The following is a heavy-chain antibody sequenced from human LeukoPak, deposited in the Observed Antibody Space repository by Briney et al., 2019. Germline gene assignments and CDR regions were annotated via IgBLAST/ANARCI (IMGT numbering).Heavy chain of an antibody. V-gene: IGHV4-59*01. D-gene: IGHD3-22*01. CDR3: ARSPYYYDSSGYYPLAY. CDR1: GGSISSYY. Sequence: SETLSLTCTVSGGSISSYYWSWIRQPPGKGLEWIGYIYYSGSTNYNPSLKSRVTISVDTSKNQFSLKLSSVTAADTAVYYCARSPYYYDSSGYYPLAYWGQGTLVTVSS. J-gene: IGHJ4*02. CDR2: IYYSGST.